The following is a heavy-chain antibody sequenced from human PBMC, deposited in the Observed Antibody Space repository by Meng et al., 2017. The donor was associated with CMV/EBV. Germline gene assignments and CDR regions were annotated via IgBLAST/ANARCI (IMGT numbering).Heavy chain of an antibody. J-gene: IGHJ4*02. V-gene: IGHV3-48*03. D-gene: IGHD3-3*01. CDR1: GFTFSSYE. CDR2: ISSSGSTI. CDR3: ARDGPVLRFLEWLSPFDY. Sequence: GGSLRLSCAASGFTFSSYEMNWVRQAPGKGLEWVSCISSSGSTIYYADSVKGRFTISRDNAKNSLYLQMNSLRAEDTAVYYCARDGPVLRFLEWLSPFDYWGQGTLVTVSS.